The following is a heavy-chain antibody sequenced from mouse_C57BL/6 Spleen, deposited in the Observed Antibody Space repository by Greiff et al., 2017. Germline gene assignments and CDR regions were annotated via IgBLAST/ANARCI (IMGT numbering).Heavy chain of an antibody. CDR3: ARAYSNYDAMDY. CDR2: ISDGGSYT. V-gene: IGHV5-4*03. Sequence: EVKVVESGGGLVKPGGSLKLSCAASGFTFSSYAMSWVRQTPEKRLEWVATISDGGSYTYYPDNVKGRFTISRDNAKNNLYLQMSHLKSEDTAMYYCARAYSNYDAMDYWGQGTSVTVSS. J-gene: IGHJ4*01. CDR1: GFTFSSYA. D-gene: IGHD2-5*01.